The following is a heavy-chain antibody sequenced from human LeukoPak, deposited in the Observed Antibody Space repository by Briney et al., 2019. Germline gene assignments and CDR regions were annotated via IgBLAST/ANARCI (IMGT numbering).Heavy chain of an antibody. Sequence: PGGSLRLSCAASGFIFSSYSMNWVRQAPGKGLEWVSSISSSSSYIYYADSVRGRFTISRDNAKNSLYLQMNSLRAEDTAVYYCARAVFRGDNNWFDPWGQGTPVTVSS. J-gene: IGHJ5*02. D-gene: IGHD3-3*01. CDR2: ISSSSSYI. V-gene: IGHV3-21*01. CDR3: ARAVFRGDNNWFDP. CDR1: GFIFSSYS.